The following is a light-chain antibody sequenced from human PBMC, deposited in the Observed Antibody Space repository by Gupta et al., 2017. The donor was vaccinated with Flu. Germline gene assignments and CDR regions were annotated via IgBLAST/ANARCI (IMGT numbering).Light chain of an antibody. J-gene: IGLJ1*01. CDR2: GAS. CDR1: TGAVNSGYN. V-gene: IGLV7-43*01. CDR3: LLYYGGDYV. Sequence: QTVVTQEPSLTVSPGGTVTLTCASSTGAVNSGYNPNWIQQKPGQTPRALIFGASNKYSWTPARFSGSSLGGKAALTLSGVQTEDEDEYYCLLYYGGDYVFGTGTKVTVL.